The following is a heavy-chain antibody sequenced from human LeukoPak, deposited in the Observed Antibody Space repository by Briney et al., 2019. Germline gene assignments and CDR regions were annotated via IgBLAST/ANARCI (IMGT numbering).Heavy chain of an antibody. J-gene: IGHJ3*02. CDR2: ISLYNGDT. Sequence: ASVTVSCKASGYIFSNYGVSWVRQAPGQGLEWMAWISLYNGDTKYAHKYQGRVTMTTDTSTSTASMELRSLRSDDTAVYYCVRDVVVASGARTLDIWGQGTLVTVSS. V-gene: IGHV1-18*01. CDR3: VRDVVVASGARTLDI. D-gene: IGHD2-2*01. CDR1: GYIFSNYG.